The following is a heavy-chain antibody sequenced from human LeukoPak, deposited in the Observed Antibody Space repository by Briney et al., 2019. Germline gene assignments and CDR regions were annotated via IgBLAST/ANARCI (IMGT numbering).Heavy chain of an antibody. Sequence: GGSRRLSWAASGFTSTKYWMLWVRQAPGKGLESVSRINTDGTVTTYADSVKGRFTVSRDNADNTMFLQMNSVRDEDTAVYYCATKQWLAPPPDSWGQGTPVTVSS. V-gene: IGHV3-74*01. D-gene: IGHD6-19*01. CDR3: ATKQWLAPPPDS. CDR2: INTDGTVT. J-gene: IGHJ4*02. CDR1: GFTSTKYW.